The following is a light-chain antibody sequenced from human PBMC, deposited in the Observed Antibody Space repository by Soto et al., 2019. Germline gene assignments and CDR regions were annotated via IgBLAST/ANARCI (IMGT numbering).Light chain of an antibody. CDR3: QTWGTGIQVV. Sequence: QPVLTQSPSASASLGASVKLTCTLSSGHSSYAIAWHQQQPEKGPRYLMKLNSGGSHSKGDGIPDRFSGSSSGAERYLTISSLQSEDEADYYCQTWGTGIQVVFGGGTKVTVL. J-gene: IGLJ2*01. CDR2: LNSGGSH. CDR1: SGHSSYA. V-gene: IGLV4-69*01.